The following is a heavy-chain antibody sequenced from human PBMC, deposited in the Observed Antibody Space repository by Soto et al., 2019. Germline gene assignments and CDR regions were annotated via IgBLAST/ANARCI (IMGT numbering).Heavy chain of an antibody. J-gene: IGHJ4*02. CDR1: GFTFSSYG. V-gene: IGHV3-30*18. CDR3: AKTTPALGYCSGGSCYAPDY. Sequence: QVQLVESGGGVVQPGRSLRLSCAASGFTFSSYGMHWVRQAPGKGLEWVAVISYDGSNKYYADSVKGRFTISRDNSKNTLYQQMNSLRGEDTAVYYCAKTTPALGYCSGGSCYAPDYWGQGTLVTVSS. CDR2: ISYDGSNK. D-gene: IGHD2-15*01.